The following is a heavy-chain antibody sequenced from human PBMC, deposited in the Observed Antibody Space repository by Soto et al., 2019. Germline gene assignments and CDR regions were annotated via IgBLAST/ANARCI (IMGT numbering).Heavy chain of an antibody. D-gene: IGHD2-21*02. V-gene: IGHV4-39*01. CDR1: GGSISSSSYY. J-gene: IGHJ5*02. Sequence: SETLSLTCTVSGGSISSSSYYWGWIRQPPGKGLEWIGSIYYSGSTYYNPSLKSRVTISVDTSKNQFSLKLSSVTAADTAVYYCAKAYCGGDCYSNWFDPWGQGTLVTVSS. CDR2: IYYSGST. CDR3: AKAYCGGDCYSNWFDP.